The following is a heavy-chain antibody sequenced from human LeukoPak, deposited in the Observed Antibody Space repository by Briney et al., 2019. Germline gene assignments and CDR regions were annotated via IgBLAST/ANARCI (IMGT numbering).Heavy chain of an antibody. J-gene: IGHJ5*02. CDR2: ISANSDNT. V-gene: IGHV1-18*01. CDR1: GYTFTSYG. Sequence: GASVKVSCKASGYTFTSYGISWVRQAPGQGLERMGWISANSDNTEYAQKFQGRVTMTTDTFTTTAYMELRSLRSDDTAVYYCARGGGYDSLDPWGQGTLVTVSS. D-gene: IGHD5-12*01. CDR3: ARGGGYDSLDP.